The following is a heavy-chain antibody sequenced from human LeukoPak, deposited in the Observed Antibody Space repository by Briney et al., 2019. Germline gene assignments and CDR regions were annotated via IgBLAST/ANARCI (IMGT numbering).Heavy chain of an antibody. D-gene: IGHD3-9*01. Sequence: GASVKASCTASGYTLTSYAMTWVGQAPGHRLECMGWINPNHGDTNYAQKFQDRVSMTRDTSISTAYMHLSRLRSADTAVYYCARSPHILTGENFDYWGQGTLLTVSS. CDR2: INPNHGDT. CDR3: ARSPHILTGENFDY. CDR1: GYTLTSYA. J-gene: IGHJ4*02. V-gene: IGHV1-2*02.